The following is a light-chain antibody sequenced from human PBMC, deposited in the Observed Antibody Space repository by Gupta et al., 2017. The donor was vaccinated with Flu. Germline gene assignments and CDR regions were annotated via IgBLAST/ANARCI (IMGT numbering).Light chain of an antibody. Sequence: DIQMTQSPSALSASVGDRVTITCRASQSISFNLNWYQQKPGKPPKFLIYAASSLKSGVPSRFSARGSETNFTLTISSLQPEDLATYYCQQSHSTPPTFGQGTKLEI. CDR2: AAS. J-gene: IGKJ2*01. V-gene: IGKV1-39*01. CDR1: QSISFN. CDR3: QQSHSTPPT.